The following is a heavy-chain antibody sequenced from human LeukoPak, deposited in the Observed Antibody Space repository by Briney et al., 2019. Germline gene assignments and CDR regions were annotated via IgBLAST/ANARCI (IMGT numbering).Heavy chain of an antibody. J-gene: IGHJ4*02. D-gene: IGHD1-26*01. Sequence: SETLSPTCTVSGGSISSSSYYWGWIRQPPGKGLEWIGSIYYSGSTYYNPSLKSRVTISVDTSKNQFSLKLSSVTAADTAVYYCARHGGSYFDYWGQGTLVTVSS. CDR1: GGSISSSSYY. V-gene: IGHV4-39*01. CDR3: ARHGGSYFDY. CDR2: IYYSGST.